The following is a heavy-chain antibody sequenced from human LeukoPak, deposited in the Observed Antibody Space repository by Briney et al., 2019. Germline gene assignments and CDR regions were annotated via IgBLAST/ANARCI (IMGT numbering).Heavy chain of an antibody. CDR3: ARDRVYYDFWSGYPGRSYYFNY. CDR2: INTNTGNP. CDR1: GYTFTSYA. Sequence: GASVKVSCKASGYTFTSYAMNWVRQAPGQGLEWMGWINTNTGNPTYAQGFTGRFVFSLDTSVSTAYLQISSLKAEDTAVYYCARDRVYYDFWSGYPGRSYYFNYWGQGTLVTVSS. V-gene: IGHV7-4-1*02. J-gene: IGHJ4*02. D-gene: IGHD3-3*01.